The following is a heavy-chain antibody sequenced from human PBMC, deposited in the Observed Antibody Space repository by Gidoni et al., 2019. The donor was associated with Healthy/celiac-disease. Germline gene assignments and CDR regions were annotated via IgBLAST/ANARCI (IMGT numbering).Heavy chain of an antibody. CDR3: ARARRVTYPWFDP. D-gene: IGHD2-21*02. CDR1: GGSISSGGYS. J-gene: IGHJ5*02. Sequence: QLQLQESGSGLVKPSQTLSLTCAVSGGSISSGGYSGSWIRQPPGKGLEWIGYIYHRGRTSYNPSLKSRVTISVDRSKNQFSLKLSSVTAADTAVYYCARARRVTYPWFDPWGQGTLVTVSS. CDR2: IYHRGRT. V-gene: IGHV4-30-2*01.